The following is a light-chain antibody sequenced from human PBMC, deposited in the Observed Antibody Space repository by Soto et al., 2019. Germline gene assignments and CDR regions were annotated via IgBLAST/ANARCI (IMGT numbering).Light chain of an antibody. CDR1: QSVINNN. Sequence: EIVLTQSPGTLSLSPGERVTLSCRASQSVINNNLAWFQQKPGQPPRLLIHAASTRAVVIPDRFSGSGSGTDFTLAISRLEPEDFAVYYCLQYGDSAYTFGLGTKLEMK. V-gene: IGKV3-20*01. J-gene: IGKJ2*01. CDR3: LQYGDSAYT. CDR2: AAS.